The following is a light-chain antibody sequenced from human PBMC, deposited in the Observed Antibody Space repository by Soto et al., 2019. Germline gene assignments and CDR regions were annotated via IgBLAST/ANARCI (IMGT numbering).Light chain of an antibody. CDR3: ISYTSDDVRYV. Sequence: QSALTQPASVSGTPGQSVTISCTGSNSDVGLYDFVSWYQHHPGRAPKLIVSEVSHRPSGISNRFSGSKSGNTASLTISGLQSEDEADYYCISYTSDDVRYVFGTGTKGTVL. CDR1: NSDVGLYDF. J-gene: IGLJ1*01. V-gene: IGLV2-14*01. CDR2: EVS.